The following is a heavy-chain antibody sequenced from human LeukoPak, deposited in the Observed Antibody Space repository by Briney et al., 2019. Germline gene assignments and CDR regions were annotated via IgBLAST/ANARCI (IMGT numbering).Heavy chain of an antibody. V-gene: IGHV3-30*04. D-gene: IGHD5-12*01. CDR3: ARGIWWTPGGGDY. J-gene: IGHJ4*02. CDR2: ISYDGSNK. CDR1: GFTFSSYA. Sequence: GRSLGLSCAASGFTFSSYAMHWVRQAPGKGLEWVAVISYDGSNKYYADSVKGRFTISRDNSKNTLYLQMNSLRAEDTAVYYCARGIWWTPGGGDYWGQGTLVTVSS.